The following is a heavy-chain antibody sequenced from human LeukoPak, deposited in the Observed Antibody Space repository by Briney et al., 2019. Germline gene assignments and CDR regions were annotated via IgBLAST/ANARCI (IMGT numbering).Heavy chain of an antibody. CDR3: ARDLEAANTYYFDY. J-gene: IGHJ4*02. V-gene: IGHV3-66*01. CDR2: ISSAGTT. D-gene: IGHD6-13*01. CDR1: GFTFSNYA. Sequence: PGGSLRLSCAGYGFTFSNYAMSWVRQDPGKGLEWVSIISSAGTTYYADSVKVRFTISRDNSKNTVYLQVNSLRDEDTAVYYCARDLEAANTYYFDYWGQGTMVTVSS.